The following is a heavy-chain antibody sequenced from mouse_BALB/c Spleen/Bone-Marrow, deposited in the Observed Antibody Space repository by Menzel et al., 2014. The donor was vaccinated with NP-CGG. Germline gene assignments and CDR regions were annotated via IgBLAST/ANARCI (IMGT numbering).Heavy chain of an antibody. V-gene: IGHV3-2*02. D-gene: IGHD2-13*01. Sequence: VLLQPSAPGLVKPSPSLSITCTVTVYSITSDHAWNWIRQSPGTKPEWMGYISYSGSTSYYPSLKRRIFITRGPSKNQFFLQLKSATTDDTATYFFVIWAYLVTGYLEYWAQAPTRTGPS. CDR1: VYSITSDHA. CDR2: ISYSGST. CDR3: VIWAYLVTGYLEY. J-gene: IGHJ2*01.